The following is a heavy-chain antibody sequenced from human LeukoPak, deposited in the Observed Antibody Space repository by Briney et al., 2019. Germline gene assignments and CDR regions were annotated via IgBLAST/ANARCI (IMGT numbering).Heavy chain of an antibody. CDR2: ISVHNGNT. Sequence: ASVKVSCKASGYTFRSYSISWVRQAPGQGLEWMGWISVHNGNTNYAPKVQGRVTMTTDTSTNTAYMELRSLRSDDTAVYYCAREEFGAGSSSGWYFDYWGQGTLVTVSS. V-gene: IGHV1-18*01. D-gene: IGHD6-19*01. J-gene: IGHJ4*02. CDR1: GYTFRSYS. CDR3: AREEFGAGSSSGWYFDY.